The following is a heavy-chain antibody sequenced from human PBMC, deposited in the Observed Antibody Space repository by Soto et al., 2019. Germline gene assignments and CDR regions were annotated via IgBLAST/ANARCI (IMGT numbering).Heavy chain of an antibody. V-gene: IGHV2-5*02. J-gene: IGHJ6*02. Sequence: QITLKESGPTLVKPTQTLTLTCTFSGFSLSTSGVRVGWIRQPPGKALEWLALIYWDDDKRYSPSLKSRLTITKDTSKNQVVLTLTNMDPVDTATYYCAHRMATIQGPSGMDAWGQGTTVTVSS. CDR1: GFSLSTSGVR. CDR3: AHRMATIQGPSGMDA. D-gene: IGHD5-12*01. CDR2: IYWDDDK.